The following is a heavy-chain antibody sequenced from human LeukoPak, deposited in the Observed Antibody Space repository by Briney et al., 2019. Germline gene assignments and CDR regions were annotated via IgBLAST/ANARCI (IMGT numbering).Heavy chain of an antibody. V-gene: IGHV3-21*01. J-gene: IGHJ3*02. CDR3: ARDLIVGDTGDVFDI. CDR1: GFTFRSYS. D-gene: IGHD1-26*01. CDR2: ITSSSSHI. Sequence: GGPLRLSCAAAGFTFRSYSMNWLRQAPGKGLEWVSSITSSSSHIYYADSVKGRFTISRDNAKNSLYLQLNSLRAEDTAVYYCARDLIVGDTGDVFDIWGQGTMVTVSS.